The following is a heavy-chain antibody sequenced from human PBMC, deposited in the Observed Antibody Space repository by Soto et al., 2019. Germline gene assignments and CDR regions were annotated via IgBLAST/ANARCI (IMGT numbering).Heavy chain of an antibody. J-gene: IGHJ6*02. V-gene: IGHV1-8*01. CDR3: ARGVRQPYGKKWHHYVLDV. CDR1: GYAFSNYD. CDR2: MNPNSGNT. Sequence: ASVKVSCKASGYAFSNYDINWVRQAPGQGPEWMAWMNPNSGNTGYTQKFQGRVAMTRDASINTAYMQLFRLTSDDTAVYYCARGVRQPYGKKWHHYVLDVWGQGTTVTVSS. D-gene: IGHD5-12*01.